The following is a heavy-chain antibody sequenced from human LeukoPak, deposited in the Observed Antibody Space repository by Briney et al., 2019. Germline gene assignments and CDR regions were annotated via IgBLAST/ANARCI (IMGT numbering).Heavy chain of an antibody. CDR1: GFTFSSYG. V-gene: IGHV3-30*03. D-gene: IGHD1-26*01. J-gene: IGHJ4*02. CDR2: ISYDGSNK. Sequence: GGSLRLSCAASGFTFSSYGMHWVRQAPGKGLEWVAVISYDGSNKYYADSVKGRFTISRDNAKNSLYLQMNSLRAEDTAVYYCARRRYSGSSQHFDYWGQGTLVTVSS. CDR3: ARRRYSGSSQHFDY.